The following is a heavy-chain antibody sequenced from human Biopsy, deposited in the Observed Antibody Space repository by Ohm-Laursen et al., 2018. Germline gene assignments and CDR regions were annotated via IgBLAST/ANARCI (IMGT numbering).Heavy chain of an antibody. CDR1: GYNFNSYG. CDR2: ISGYNGNT. V-gene: IGHV1-18*01. D-gene: IGHD3-3*01. Sequence: EASVKVSCKASGYNFNSYGISWVRQAPGQGLEWMGRISGYNGNTLYAQKFQHRVTMTTDTSTSTAYMELRSLTSDDTAVYYCARSSITRLLDYWGQGTLVTVSS. CDR3: ARSSITRLLDY. J-gene: IGHJ4*02.